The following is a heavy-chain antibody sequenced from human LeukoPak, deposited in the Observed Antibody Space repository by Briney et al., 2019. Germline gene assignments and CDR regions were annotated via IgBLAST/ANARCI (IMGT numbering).Heavy chain of an antibody. CDR3: ASPFRIVVDV. V-gene: IGHV3-7*01. J-gene: IGHJ2*01. CDR2: IKQDGSEK. CDR1: GFTFSRYW. Sequence: PGGSLRLSCAASGFTFSRYWMTWVRQAPGKGLERVANIKQDGSEKYYVDSVKGRFTISRDNAKNLLYLQMHSLRGEDTPVYYCASPFRIVVDVWGRGTLVTVSS. D-gene: IGHD1-26*01.